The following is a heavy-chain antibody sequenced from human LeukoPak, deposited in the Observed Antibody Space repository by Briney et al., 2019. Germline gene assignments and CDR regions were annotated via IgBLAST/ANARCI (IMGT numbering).Heavy chain of an antibody. CDR2: ISGSGESK. J-gene: IGHJ4*02. CDR3: AREQCSGFTCRGMADY. CDR1: GFTFSSYA. D-gene: IGHD2-15*01. V-gene: IGHV3-23*01. Sequence: GGSLRLSCAAAGFTFSSYAMHWVRQVAGKGLEWVSGISGSGESKFYAGSVKGRFTVSRDTSKSTLYMQMNSLRAEDTGVYYCAREQCSGFTCRGMADYWGQGTLVTVSS.